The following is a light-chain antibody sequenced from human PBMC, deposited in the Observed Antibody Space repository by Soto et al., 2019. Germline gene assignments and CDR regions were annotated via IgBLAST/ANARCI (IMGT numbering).Light chain of an antibody. V-gene: IGKV1-5*01. CDR2: DAS. CDR3: QQYDNYPLT. CDR1: QGISRW. Sequence: DIQMTQSPSTLSASVGQRVTITCRASQGISRWLAWYQQKPGKAPKFLIYDASNLESGVPSRFSGSASGTEFTLTISSLQPDDFATYYCQQYDNYPLTFGGGTKVDIK. J-gene: IGKJ4*01.